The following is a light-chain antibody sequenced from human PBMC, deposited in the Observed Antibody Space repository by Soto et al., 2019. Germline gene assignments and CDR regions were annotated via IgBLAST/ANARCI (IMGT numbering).Light chain of an antibody. CDR2: GAS. J-gene: IGKJ1*01. V-gene: IGKV3D-20*02. Sequence: EVVMTQSPATLSVSPGERATLSCRASQGVTSNYLAWYQQKPGQAPRLLIYGASSRATGIPDRFSGSGSGTDFTLTISRLEPEDFAVYYCQQGTDWPPGTFGQGTKVDI. CDR3: QQGTDWPPGT. CDR1: QGVTSNY.